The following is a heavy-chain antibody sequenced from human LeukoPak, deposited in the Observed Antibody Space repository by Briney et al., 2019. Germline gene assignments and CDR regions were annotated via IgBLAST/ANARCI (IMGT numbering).Heavy chain of an antibody. J-gene: IGHJ6*04. Sequence: SETLSLTCTVSGGSISSYYWSWIRQPPGKGLEWIGYIYYSGSTNYNPSLKSRVTISVDTSKNQFSLQLNSVTPEDTAVYYCTKATPGPSYYYGMDLWGKGTTVTVSS. CDR2: IYYSGST. V-gene: IGHV4-59*12. CDR3: TKATPGPSYYYGMDL. CDR1: GGSISSYY.